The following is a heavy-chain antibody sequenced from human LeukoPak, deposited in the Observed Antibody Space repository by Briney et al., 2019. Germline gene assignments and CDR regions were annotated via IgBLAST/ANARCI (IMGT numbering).Heavy chain of an antibody. V-gene: IGHV1-2*02. CDR3: ARENDSSGWYDY. CDR2: MFPNSGDT. CDR1: GDSFSGYY. Sequence: GASVKVSCKASGDSFSGYYIHWVRQAPGQGLEWMGYMFPNSGDTNHAERFQGRVTMTRDTSINTAYMELRRLRSDDTAVYYCARENDSSGWYDYWGQGTLVTVSS. D-gene: IGHD3-22*01. J-gene: IGHJ4*02.